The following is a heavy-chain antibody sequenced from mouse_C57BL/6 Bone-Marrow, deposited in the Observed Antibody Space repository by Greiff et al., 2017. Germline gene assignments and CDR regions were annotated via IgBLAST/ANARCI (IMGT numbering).Heavy chain of an antibody. V-gene: IGHV5-9*01. Sequence: EVQLVESGGGLVKPGGSLKLSCAASGFTFSSYTMSWVRQTPEKRLEWVATISGGGGNTYYPDSVKGRFTISRDNAKNTLYLQMSSLRSEDTALYYCARRGYYDYAAWFAYWGQGTLVTVSA. D-gene: IGHD2-4*01. CDR1: GFTFSSYT. CDR2: ISGGGGNT. J-gene: IGHJ3*01. CDR3: ARRGYYDYAAWFAY.